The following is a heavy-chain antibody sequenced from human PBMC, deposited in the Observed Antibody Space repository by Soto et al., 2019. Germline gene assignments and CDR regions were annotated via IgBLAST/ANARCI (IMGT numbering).Heavy chain of an antibody. Sequence: QVQLQESGPGQVKPSETLSLTCSVSGGSMNYYYWTWIRQPPGKGLEWIGSVSHTGSTTYSPSLKSRVVIALDTSRNQFSLPLSSVTAADTAVYFCARYSPPKKAYDSNPGWFDPWGQGTLVAVTS. CDR1: GGSMNYYY. CDR3: ARYSPPKKAYDSNPGWFDP. J-gene: IGHJ5*02. D-gene: IGHD3-22*01. CDR2: VSHTGST. V-gene: IGHV4-59*03.